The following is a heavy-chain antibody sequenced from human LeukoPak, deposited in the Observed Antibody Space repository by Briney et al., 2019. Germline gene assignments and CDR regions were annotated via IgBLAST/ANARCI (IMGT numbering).Heavy chain of an antibody. Sequence: GESLKISCKGSGYSFTSYWIGWVRQMPGKGPAWMGIIYPGDSDTRYSPSFQGQVTISADKSISTAYLQWSSLKASDTAMYYCARRVWGDHSPYYFDYWGQGTLVTVSS. CDR2: IYPGDSDT. J-gene: IGHJ4*02. D-gene: IGHD2-21*02. CDR1: GYSFTSYW. CDR3: ARRVWGDHSPYYFDY. V-gene: IGHV5-51*01.